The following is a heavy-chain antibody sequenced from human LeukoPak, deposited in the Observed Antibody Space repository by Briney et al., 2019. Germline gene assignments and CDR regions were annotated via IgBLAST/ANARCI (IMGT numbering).Heavy chain of an antibody. CDR1: GYSFTSYW. CDR2: IYPGDYDT. D-gene: IGHD2-2*01. V-gene: IGHV5-51*01. CDR3: ARRAGDCSSTSCSTDY. J-gene: IGHJ4*02. Sequence: GESLKISCKGSGYSFTSYWIGWVRQMPGKGPEWMGIIYPGDYDTRYSPSFQGQVTISADKSISTAYLQWSSLKASDTAMYYCARRAGDCSSTSCSTDYWGQGTLVTVSS.